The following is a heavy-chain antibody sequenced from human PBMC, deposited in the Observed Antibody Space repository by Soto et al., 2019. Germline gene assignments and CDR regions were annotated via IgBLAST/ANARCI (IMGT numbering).Heavy chain of an antibody. CDR2: ISSSSSTI. CDR1: GVNFRSYG. CDR3: AAYYDFWSGLPKPHPDYYYYGMDV. D-gene: IGHD3-3*01. V-gene: IGHV3-48*02. Sequence: GGSQRLSSTASGVNFRSYGMNWVRQAPGKGLEWVSYISSSSSTIYYADSVKGRFTISRDNAKNSLYLQMNSLRDEDTAVYYCAAYYDFWSGLPKPHPDYYYYGMDVWGQGTTVTVSS. J-gene: IGHJ6*02.